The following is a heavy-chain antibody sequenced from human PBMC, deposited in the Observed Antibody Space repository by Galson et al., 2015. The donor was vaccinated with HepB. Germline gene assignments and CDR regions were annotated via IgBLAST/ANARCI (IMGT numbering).Heavy chain of an antibody. CDR1: GFTFGDYS. CDR3: ARVGVVGAILDY. V-gene: IGHV3-49*04. Sequence: SLRLSCAASGFTFGDYSMTWVRQAPGKGLEWVGFIRSKAYGGTTEYAASVKGRFTISTDDSKSIAYLQMNSLKTEDTAVYFCARVGVVGAILDYWGQGILVTASS. D-gene: IGHD1-26*01. J-gene: IGHJ4*02. CDR2: IRSKAYGGTT.